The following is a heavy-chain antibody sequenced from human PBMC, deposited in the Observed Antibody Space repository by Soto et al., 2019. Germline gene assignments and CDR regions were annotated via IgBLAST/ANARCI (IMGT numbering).Heavy chain of an antibody. D-gene: IGHD1-26*01. Sequence: GGSLRLSCAAPGFTFSGSAMHWVRQASGKGLEWVGRIRSKANSYATAYAASVKGRFTISRDDSKNTAYLQMNSLKTEDTAVYYCTRRERGDSGSPGGYYYYGMDVWGQGTTVTVSS. CDR1: GFTFSGSA. V-gene: IGHV3-73*01. CDR3: TRRERGDSGSPGGYYYYGMDV. CDR2: IRSKANSYAT. J-gene: IGHJ6*02.